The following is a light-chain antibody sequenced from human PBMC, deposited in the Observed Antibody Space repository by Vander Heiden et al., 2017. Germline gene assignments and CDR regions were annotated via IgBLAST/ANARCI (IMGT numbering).Light chain of an antibody. CDR2: GDS. CDR1: NIGSKS. CDR3: QVWDDSSEHVV. Sequence: SYVLTQPPSVSVAPGQTARITCGGNNIGSKSVYWYQRKPGQAPVLVVYGDSDRPSGIPERFSGSNSGNTATLTISRVEGGDEADYYCQVWDDSSEHVVFGGGTKLTVL. V-gene: IGLV3-21*02. J-gene: IGLJ2*01.